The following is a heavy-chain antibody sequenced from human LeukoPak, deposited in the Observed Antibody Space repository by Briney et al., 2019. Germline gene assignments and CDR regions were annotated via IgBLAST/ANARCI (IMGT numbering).Heavy chain of an antibody. Sequence: ASVKVSCKASGYTFTGYYMHWVRQAPGQGLEWMAWINPNSGGTNYAQKFQGRVTMTRDTSISTAYMELSRLTSDDTALYYCARDSVSGYNGNWFDPWGQGTLVTVSS. J-gene: IGHJ5*02. V-gene: IGHV1-2*02. D-gene: IGHD5-12*01. CDR1: GYTFTGYY. CDR2: INPNSGGT. CDR3: ARDSVSGYNGNWFDP.